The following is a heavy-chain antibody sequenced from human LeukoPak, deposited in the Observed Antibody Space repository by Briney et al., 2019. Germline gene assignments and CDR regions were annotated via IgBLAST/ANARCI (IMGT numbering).Heavy chain of an antibody. J-gene: IGHJ4*02. D-gene: IGHD1-1*01. V-gene: IGHV4-59*08. CDR1: GGSISGYY. CDR2: INYSGST. Sequence: PSETLSLTCTVYGGSISGYYWSWIRQPPGKGLEWIGDINYSGSTNYNPSPKSRVTISVDTSKNQFSLKLNSVTAADTAVYFCVKQEGYLNVWNEGFDSWGQGTLVTVSS. CDR3: VKQEGYLNVWNEGFDS.